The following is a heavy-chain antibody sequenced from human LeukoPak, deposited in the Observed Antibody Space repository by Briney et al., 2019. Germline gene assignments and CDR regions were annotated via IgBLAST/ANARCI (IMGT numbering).Heavy chain of an antibody. CDR2: IKQDGSEK. J-gene: IGHJ5*02. Sequence: PGGSLRLSCAASGFTFSNYNMDWVRQAPGKGLQSVANIKQDGSEKYCVDSVQGRFAISRDNAKNSLYLQMNSLRAEDTAVYYCARYMGSGRFDPWGQGTLVTVSS. D-gene: IGHD2-15*01. V-gene: IGHV3-7*04. CDR1: GFTFSNYN. CDR3: ARYMGSGRFDP.